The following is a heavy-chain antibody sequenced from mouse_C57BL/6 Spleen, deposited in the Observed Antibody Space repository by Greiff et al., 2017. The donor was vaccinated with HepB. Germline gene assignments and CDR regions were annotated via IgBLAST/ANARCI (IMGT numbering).Heavy chain of an antibody. V-gene: IGHV3-6*01. J-gene: IGHJ2*01. CDR2: ISYDGSN. CDR1: GYSITSGYY. Sequence: EVQLVESGPGLVKPSQSLSLTCSVTGYSITSGYYWNWIRQFPGNKLEWMGYISYDGSNNYNPSLKNRISITRDTSKNQFFLKLNSVTTEDTATYYCARESTTVVATFDYWGQGTTLTVSS. D-gene: IGHD1-1*01. CDR3: ARESTTVVATFDY.